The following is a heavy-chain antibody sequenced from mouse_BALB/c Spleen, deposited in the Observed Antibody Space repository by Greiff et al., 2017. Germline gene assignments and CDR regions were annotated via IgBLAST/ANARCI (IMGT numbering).Heavy chain of an antibody. J-gene: IGHJ3*01. CDR3: ARSYGYDGFAY. CDR1: GYSFTSYW. Sequence: QVQLQQSGTVLARPGASVKMSCKASGYSFTSYWMHWVKQRPGQGLEWIGVINPGSGGTNYNEKFKGKATLTADKSSSTAYMQLSSLTSDDSAVYFCARSYGYDGFAYWGQGTLVTVSA. CDR2: INPGSGGT. V-gene: IGHV1-54*01. D-gene: IGHD2-2*01.